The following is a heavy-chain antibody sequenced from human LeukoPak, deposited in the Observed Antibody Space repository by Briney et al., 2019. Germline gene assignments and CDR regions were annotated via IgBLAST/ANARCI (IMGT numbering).Heavy chain of an antibody. V-gene: IGHV4-39*07. Sequence: SETLSLTCTVSGGLISISTYYWGWIRQPPGKGLEWIGSIYYSGTTHYNPSLKSRVTIAVDTSKNQFSLKLISVTAADTAVYYCARCRYCTNGVCYQFDYWGQGTLVTVSS. CDR2: IYYSGTT. CDR3: ARCRYCTNGVCYQFDY. CDR1: GGLISISTYY. D-gene: IGHD2-8*01. J-gene: IGHJ4*02.